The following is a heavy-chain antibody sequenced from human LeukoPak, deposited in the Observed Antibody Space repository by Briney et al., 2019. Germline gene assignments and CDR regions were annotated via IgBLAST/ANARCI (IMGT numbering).Heavy chain of an antibody. CDR3: ARDLSQTYYYDSSGYFFDY. J-gene: IGHJ4*02. Sequence: GGSLRLSCAASGFTFSSYSMNWVRQAPGKGLEWVSSISSSSSYIYYADSVKGRFTISRDNAKNSLYLQMNSLRAEDTAVYYCARDLSQTYYYDSSGYFFDYWGQGTLVTVSS. CDR1: GFTFSSYS. CDR2: ISSSSSYI. V-gene: IGHV3-21*01. D-gene: IGHD3-22*01.